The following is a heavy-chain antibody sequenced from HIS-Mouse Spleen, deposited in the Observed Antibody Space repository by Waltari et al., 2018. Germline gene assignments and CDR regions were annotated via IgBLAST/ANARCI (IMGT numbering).Heavy chain of an antibody. V-gene: IGHV4-39*07. J-gene: IGHJ2*01. CDR1: GGSIRSSSYY. Sequence: QLQLQESGPGLVKPSETLSLTCTVSGGSIRSSSYYWGWIRQPPGKGLGWIGSIYYRGSTYYNPSLKSRVTISVDTSKNQFSLKLSSVTAADTAVYYCAREIPYSSSWYDWYFDLWGRGTLVTVSS. D-gene: IGHD6-13*01. CDR3: AREIPYSSSWYDWYFDL. CDR2: IYYRGST.